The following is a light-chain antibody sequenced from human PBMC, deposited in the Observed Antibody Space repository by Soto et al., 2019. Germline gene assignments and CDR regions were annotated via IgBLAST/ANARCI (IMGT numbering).Light chain of an antibody. CDR1: QSVLYSSNNKNY. J-gene: IGKJ1*01. CDR2: WAS. Sequence: DIVMTQSPDSLAVSLGERATINCKSSQSVLYSSNNKNYLAWYQQRPGQPPNLLIYWASTRESGVPDRFSGSGSGTDFTLTISSLQAEDVAIYYCQQDVSFPWTFGQGTKVEIK. V-gene: IGKV4-1*01. CDR3: QQDVSFPWT.